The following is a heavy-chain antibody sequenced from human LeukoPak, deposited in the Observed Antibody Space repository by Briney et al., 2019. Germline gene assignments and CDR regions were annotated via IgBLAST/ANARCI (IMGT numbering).Heavy chain of an antibody. V-gene: IGHV3-23*01. J-gene: IGHJ4*02. CDR3: XXXXXDHXHXQDDFDY. CDR2: ITGSGSGA. CDR1: GFTFSSHA. D-gene: IGHD1-14*01. Sequence: GGSLRLSCTASGFTFSSHAMTWVRQAAGMGLQWVSSITGSGSGAHYAESVKGRVPLSRDNSKNTVSLKMNSLRPEDTASYYXXXXXXDHXHXQDDFDYWGXGTLVTVSS.